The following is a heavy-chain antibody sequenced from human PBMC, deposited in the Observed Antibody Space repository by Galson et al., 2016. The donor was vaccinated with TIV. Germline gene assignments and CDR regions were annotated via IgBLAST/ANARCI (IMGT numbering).Heavy chain of an antibody. J-gene: IGHJ4*02. D-gene: IGHD2-21*01. CDR2: ISDSGDST. CDR3: AKDRVTYIPDGGNFDF. Sequence: SLRLSCAASGFRFNSYALYAMSWVRQASGKGLEWVSAISDSGDSTYYADAVKGRFTVSRDNSKITLSLQMNSLRDEDTAVYYCAKDRVTYIPDGGNFDFWGQGTLVTVSS. V-gene: IGHV3-23*01. CDR1: GFRFNSYALYA.